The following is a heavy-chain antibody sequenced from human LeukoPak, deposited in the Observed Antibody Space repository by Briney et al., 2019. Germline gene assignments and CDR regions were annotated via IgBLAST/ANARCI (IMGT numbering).Heavy chain of an antibody. V-gene: IGHV3-21*01. CDR3: ARIKRGYSGYDSFDY. D-gene: IGHD5-12*01. CDR2: ISSSSSYI. J-gene: IGHJ4*02. Sequence: KSGGSLRLSCATSGFTFSSYSMNWVRQAPGKGLEWVSSISSSSSYIYYADSVKGRFTISRDNAKNSLYLQMNSLRAEDTAVYYCARIKRGYSGYDSFDYWGQGTLVTVSS. CDR1: GFTFSSYS.